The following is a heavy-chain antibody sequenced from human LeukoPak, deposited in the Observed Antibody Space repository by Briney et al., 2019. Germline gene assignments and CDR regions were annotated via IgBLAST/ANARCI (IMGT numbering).Heavy chain of an antibody. Sequence: KPGGSLRLSCAASGFTFSSYSMNWVRQAPGKGLEWVSSISSSSYIYYADSVKGRFTISRDNAKNSLYLQMNSLRAEDTAVYYCARAATTGSFDYWGQGTLVTVSS. D-gene: IGHD1-14*01. CDR2: ISSSSYI. CDR1: GFTFSSYS. V-gene: IGHV3-21*01. J-gene: IGHJ4*02. CDR3: ARAATTGSFDY.